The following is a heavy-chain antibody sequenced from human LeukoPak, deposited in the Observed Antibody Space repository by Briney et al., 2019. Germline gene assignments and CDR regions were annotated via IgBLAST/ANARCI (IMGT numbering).Heavy chain of an antibody. CDR3: AKVPNYYDRSGYYFTFDY. CDR2: ISYDGSNK. CDR1: GFTFSSYA. V-gene: IGHV3-30-3*01. J-gene: IGHJ4*02. Sequence: PGRSLRLSCAASGFTFSSYAMHWVRQAPGKGLEWVAVISYDGSNKYYADSVKGRFTISRDNSKNTLYLQMNSLRAEDTAVYYCAKVPNYYDRSGYYFTFDYWGQGTLVTVSS. D-gene: IGHD3-22*01.